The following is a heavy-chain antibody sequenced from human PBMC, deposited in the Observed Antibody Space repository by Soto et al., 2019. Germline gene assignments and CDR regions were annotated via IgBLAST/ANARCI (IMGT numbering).Heavy chain of an antibody. J-gene: IGHJ4*02. CDR1: GFTVSSNC. CDR3: ARESEDLTSNFDY. CDR2: IYSGGST. Sequence: GGSLRLSCAASGFTVSSNCMSWVRQAPGKGLEWVSVIYSGGSTYYADSVKGRFTISRDNSKNTLYLQMNSLRAEETAVYYCARESEDLTSNFDYWGQGTLVTVSS. V-gene: IGHV3-53*01.